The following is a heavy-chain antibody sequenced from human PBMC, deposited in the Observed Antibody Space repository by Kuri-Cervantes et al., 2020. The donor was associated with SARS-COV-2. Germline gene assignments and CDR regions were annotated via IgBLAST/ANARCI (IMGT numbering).Heavy chain of an antibody. J-gene: IGHJ4*02. Sequence: GGSLRLSCAASGFTFISYAMTWVRQAPGKGLGRVAVISYDGSKKYYAESVKGRFTISRDNSKNTMYLQMNSLRAEDTAVYYCARDPYYYGDYPDYWGQGTLVTVSS. CDR3: ARDPYYYGDYPDY. CDR1: GFTFISYA. V-gene: IGHV3-30*04. D-gene: IGHD3-16*01. CDR2: ISYDGSKK.